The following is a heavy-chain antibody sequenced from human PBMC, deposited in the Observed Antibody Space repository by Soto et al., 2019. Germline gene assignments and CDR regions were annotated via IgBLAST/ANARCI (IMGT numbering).Heavy chain of an antibody. J-gene: IGHJ6*02. CDR1: GFTFSSYA. V-gene: IGHV3-23*01. CDR3: XXXXXXXXYDSXGXXSVPHHYGMXV. CDR2: ISGSGGST. Sequence: LXSGGGXXXXGGSLRLSCAASGFTFSSYAMSWVRQAPGKGLEWVSAISGSGGSTYYADSXXGXXXXXXXXXXXXXXXXXXXXXXXXXXXXXXXXXXXXXXYDSXGXXSVPHHYGMXVWX.